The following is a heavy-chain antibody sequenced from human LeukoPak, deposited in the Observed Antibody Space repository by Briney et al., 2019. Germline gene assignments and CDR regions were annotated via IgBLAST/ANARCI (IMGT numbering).Heavy chain of an antibody. CDR2: ISSSSSTI. CDR1: GFTFSSYS. Sequence: PGGSLRLSCAASGFTFSSYSMNWVRQAPGKGLEWVSYISSSSSTIYYADSVKGRFTISRDNAKNSLYLQMNSLRAEDTAVYYCARTDTYYDFWSGYHSDMGVWGKGTTVTVSS. D-gene: IGHD3-3*01. J-gene: IGHJ6*03. V-gene: IGHV3-48*04. CDR3: ARTDTYYDFWSGYHSDMGV.